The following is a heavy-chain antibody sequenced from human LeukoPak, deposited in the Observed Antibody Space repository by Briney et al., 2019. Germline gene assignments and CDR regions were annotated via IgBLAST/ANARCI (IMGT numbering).Heavy chain of an antibody. V-gene: IGHV3-30*02. CDR1: GFSFSSYG. Sequence: PGGSLRLSCAGSGFSFSSYGMHWVRQAPGKGLEWMAFIRSDGSNKYYADSVKGRFTISRDNAKNSLYLQMNSLRAEDTAVYYCARMLADFHVWGKGTTVTVSS. D-gene: IGHD3-3*01. CDR3: ARMLADFHV. CDR2: IRSDGSNK. J-gene: IGHJ6*04.